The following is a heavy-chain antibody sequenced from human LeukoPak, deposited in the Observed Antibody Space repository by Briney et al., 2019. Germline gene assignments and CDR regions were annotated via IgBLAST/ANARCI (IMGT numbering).Heavy chain of an antibody. V-gene: IGHV4-59*08. D-gene: IGHD6-6*01. CDR1: GGSISSYY. CDR2: IYYSGGT. Sequence: SETLSLTCTVSGGSISSYYWTWIRQPPGKGLGLEWIGYIYYSGGTNYNPSLKSRVTISIDTSKNQVSLKLSSVTAADTAVYYCARLWDSSSSLDYWGQGTTVTVSS. CDR3: ARLWDSSSSLDY. J-gene: IGHJ4*03.